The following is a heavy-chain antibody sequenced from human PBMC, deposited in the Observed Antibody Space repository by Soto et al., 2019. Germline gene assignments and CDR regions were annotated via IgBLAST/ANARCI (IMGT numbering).Heavy chain of an antibody. V-gene: IGHV3-13*04. CDR3: ARARGGEWLGEQLS. CDR1: GFTFSNYD. CDR2: IGTPGDT. Sequence: EVQLVESGGGLVQPGGSLRLSCAASGFTFSNYDMHWVRQATGKGLEWVSGIGTPGDTYYAGSVKGRFTIARENAKNSLYLQMNSLRAGDTAVYYCARARGGEWLGEQLSWGQGTLVTVSP. D-gene: IGHD3-10*01. J-gene: IGHJ4*02.